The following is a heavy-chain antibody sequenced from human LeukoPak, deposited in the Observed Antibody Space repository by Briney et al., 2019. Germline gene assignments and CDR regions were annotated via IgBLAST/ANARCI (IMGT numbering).Heavy chain of an antibody. Sequence: PGGSLRLSCAASGFTFSSYSMNWVRQAPGKGLEWVSSISSSSSYIYYADSVKGRFTISRDNAKNSLYLQMNSLRAEDTAVYYCARAGRYDYSNYGSFDYWGQGTLVTVSS. J-gene: IGHJ4*02. V-gene: IGHV3-21*01. CDR3: ARAGRYDYSNYGSFDY. CDR2: ISSSSSYI. D-gene: IGHD4-11*01. CDR1: GFTFSSYS.